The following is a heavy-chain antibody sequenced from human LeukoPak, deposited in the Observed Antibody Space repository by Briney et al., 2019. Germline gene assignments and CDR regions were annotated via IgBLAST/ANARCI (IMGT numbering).Heavy chain of an antibody. CDR2: INHSGST. CDR1: GGSFSGYY. D-gene: IGHD3-9*01. J-gene: IGHJ4*02. V-gene: IGHV4-34*01. Sequence: RTSETLSLTCAVYGGSFSGYYWSWIRQPPGKGLEWIGEINHSGSTNYNPSLKSRVTISVDTSKNQFSLKLSSVTAADTAVYYCARDRNILRFGPFDYWGQGTLVTVSS. CDR3: ARDRNILRFGPFDY.